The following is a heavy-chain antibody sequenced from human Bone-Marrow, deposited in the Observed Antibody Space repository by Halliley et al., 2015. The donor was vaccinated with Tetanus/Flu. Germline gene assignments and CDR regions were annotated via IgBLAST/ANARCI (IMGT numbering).Heavy chain of an antibody. V-gene: IGHV5-51*01. CDR3: ARRGFDSSGYYAHYDY. CDR2: IYPEDSDT. D-gene: IGHD3-22*01. Sequence: GIIYPEDSDTKYSPSFQGQVTISADKSINTAFLQWSSLKASDTAMYYCARRGFDSSGYYAHYDYWGQGTLVTVSS. J-gene: IGHJ4*02.